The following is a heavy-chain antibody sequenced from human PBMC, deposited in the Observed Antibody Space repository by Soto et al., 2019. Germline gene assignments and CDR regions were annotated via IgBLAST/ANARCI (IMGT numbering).Heavy chain of an antibody. CDR1: GGSITISTW. Sequence: QVQLQESGPGLVKPSGTLSLTCAVSGGSITISTWWSWVRQPPGKGLEWFGETYHGGRTNYNPSLKSRVTISVDKSKNQFSLKLSSGTAADTAVYYCAREGGLVRGDYWGQGTLVTVSS. D-gene: IGHD3-10*01. J-gene: IGHJ4*02. CDR3: AREGGLVRGDY. CDR2: TYHGGRT. V-gene: IGHV4-4*02.